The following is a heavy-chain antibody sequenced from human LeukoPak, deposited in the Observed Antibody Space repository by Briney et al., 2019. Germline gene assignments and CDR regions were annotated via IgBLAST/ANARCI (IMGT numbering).Heavy chain of an antibody. CDR3: AKAWTTVTTQFDS. CDR1: GFTFSSSA. Sequence: GGSLRLSCAASGFTFSSSAMSWVRQAPGKGLEWVSAVSGRGDSTYYADSVKGRFTISRDNSKNTLYLQMNSLRAEDTAVYYCAKAWTTVTTQFDSWGQGTLVTVFS. J-gene: IGHJ4*02. CDR2: VSGRGDST. D-gene: IGHD4-17*01. V-gene: IGHV3-23*01.